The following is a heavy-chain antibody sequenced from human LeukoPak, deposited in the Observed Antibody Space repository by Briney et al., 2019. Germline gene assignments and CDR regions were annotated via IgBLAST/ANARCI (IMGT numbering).Heavy chain of an antibody. Sequence: ASVKVSCKVSGYTLTELSMQWVRQAPGRRLEWMGGFDPEDGETIYAQKFQGRVTMTEDTSTDTAYMELSSLRSEDTAVYYCATGRGYSYDYYYYGMDVWGQGTTVTVSS. J-gene: IGHJ6*02. CDR2: FDPEDGET. CDR1: GYTLTELS. CDR3: ATGRGYSYDYYYYGMDV. D-gene: IGHD5-18*01. V-gene: IGHV1-24*01.